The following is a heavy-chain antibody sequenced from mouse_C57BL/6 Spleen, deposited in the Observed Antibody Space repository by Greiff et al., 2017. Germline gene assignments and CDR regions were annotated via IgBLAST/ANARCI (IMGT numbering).Heavy chain of an antibody. D-gene: IGHD1-1*01. CDR1: GYTFTDYE. V-gene: IGHV1-15*01. J-gene: IGHJ3*01. CDR3: TRGGSGAY. CDR2: IDPETGGT. Sequence: VQLQQSGAELVRPGASVTLSCKASGYTFTDYEMHWVKQTPVHGLEWIGAIDPETGGTAYNQKFKGKAILTADKSSSTAYLELRSLTAEDSAVYYCTRGGSGAYWGKGTLVTVSA.